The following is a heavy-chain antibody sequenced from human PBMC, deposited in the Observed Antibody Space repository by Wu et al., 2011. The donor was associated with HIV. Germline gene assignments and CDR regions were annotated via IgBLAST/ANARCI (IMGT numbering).Heavy chain of an antibody. D-gene: IGHD4-17*01. J-gene: IGHJ2*01. V-gene: IGHV1-18*01. CDR1: GYTFSNYG. CDR2: ITTYNGNT. Sequence: QVQLVQSGAEVKKPGASVKVSCKASGYTFSNYGVSWVRQAPGQGLEWLGWITTYNGNTNYAQKFQGRLTMTTDTSTSTAYMDLRSLRSDDTAVYYCARTPLAVTTEYFDLVGPWHPGHCLL. CDR3: ARTPLAVTTEYFDL.